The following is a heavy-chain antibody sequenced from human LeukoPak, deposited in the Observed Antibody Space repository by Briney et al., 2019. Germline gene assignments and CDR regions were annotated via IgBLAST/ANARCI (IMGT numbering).Heavy chain of an antibody. CDR1: GGSISSGGYY. D-gene: IGHD4-11*01. V-gene: IGHV4-30-2*01. CDR3: ARTVTTTHFDY. J-gene: IGHJ4*02. CDR2: IYHSGGT. Sequence: NPSETLSLTCTVSGGSISSGGYYWSWIRQHPGKGLEWIGYIYHSGGTYYNPSLKSRVTISVDRSSNQFSLKLTSVTAADTAVYYCARTVTTTHFDYWGQGTLVTVSS.